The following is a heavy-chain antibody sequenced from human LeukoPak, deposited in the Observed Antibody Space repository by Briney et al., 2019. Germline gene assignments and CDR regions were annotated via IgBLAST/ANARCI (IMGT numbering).Heavy chain of an antibody. CDR3: ASLAARDFDY. J-gene: IGHJ4*02. CDR2: IWYDGSNK. CDR1: GFTFSSYG. V-gene: IGHV3-33*01. D-gene: IGHD6-6*01. Sequence: GGSLRLSCAASGFTFSSYGMHWVRQAPGKGLEWVAVIWYDGSNKYYADSVKGRLTISRDNSKNTLYLQMNSLRAEDTAVYYCASLAARDFDYWGQGTLVTVSS.